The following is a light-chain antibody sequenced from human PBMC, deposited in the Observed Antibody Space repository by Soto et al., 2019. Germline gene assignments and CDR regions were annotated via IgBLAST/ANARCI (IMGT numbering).Light chain of an antibody. V-gene: IGLV2-14*01. CDR2: EVS. CDR1: DTDIGGADY. Sequence: QSALTQPASVSGSPGQSITVSCTGTDTDIGGADYVSWYQQHPGKAPKLIIYEVSHRPSGISSRFSGSKSGTTASLTISGLQAEDEADYYCSSYRTGGPFVFGTGTKLTVL. J-gene: IGLJ1*01. CDR3: SSYRTGGPFV.